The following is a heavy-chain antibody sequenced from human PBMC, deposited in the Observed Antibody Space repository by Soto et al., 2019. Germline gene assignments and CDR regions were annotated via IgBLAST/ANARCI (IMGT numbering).Heavy chain of an antibody. Sequence: QVQLVESGGGVVQPGRSLRLSCAASGFTFSNYAMHWVRQAPGKGLEWVAVILYDGSNKYYADSVKGRFTISRDNSKNTLYVQMNSLRAEDTAVYYCARTVAAAHGVDGFDIWGQGTMVTVSS. D-gene: IGHD3-10*01. CDR3: ARTVAAAHGVDGFDI. V-gene: IGHV3-30-3*01. CDR2: ILYDGSNK. J-gene: IGHJ3*02. CDR1: GFTFSNYA.